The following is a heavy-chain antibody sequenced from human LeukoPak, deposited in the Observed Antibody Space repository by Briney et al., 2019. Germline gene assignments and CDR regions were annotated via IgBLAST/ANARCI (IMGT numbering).Heavy chain of an antibody. V-gene: IGHV3-48*04. Sequence: GGSLRLSCAASEFSFSSCHMNWVRQAPGKGLEWVSYISTTSSSIYYADSVRGRFTISRDNAKSSLYLQMNSLRVDDTAVYYCATGTAEEYFQHWGQGTLVTVSS. CDR2: ISTTSSSI. D-gene: IGHD6-13*01. CDR3: ATGTAEEYFQH. CDR1: EFSFSSCH. J-gene: IGHJ1*01.